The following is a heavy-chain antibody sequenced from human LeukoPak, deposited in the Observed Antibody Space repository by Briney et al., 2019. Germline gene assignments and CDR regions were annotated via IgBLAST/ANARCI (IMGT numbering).Heavy chain of an antibody. D-gene: IGHD6-19*01. J-gene: IGHJ4*02. CDR3: ARGLYSSGWYVENY. CDR2: ISSSSSYI. V-gene: IGHV3-21*01. Sequence: GGSLRLSCAASGFTFSSYWMSWVRQAPGKGLEWVSSISSSSSYIYYADSVKGRFTISRDNAKNSLYLQMNSLRAEDTAVYYCARGLYSSGWYVENYWGQGTLVTVSS. CDR1: GFTFSSYW.